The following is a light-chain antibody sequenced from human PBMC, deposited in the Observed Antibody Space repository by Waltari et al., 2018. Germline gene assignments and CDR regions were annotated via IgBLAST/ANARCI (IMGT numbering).Light chain of an antibody. CDR1: QDISSW. CDR2: SAS. CDR3: QQGNSFPPT. Sequence: IQMTQSPSSVSASVGERVTITCRASQDISSWLAWYQQKPGKAPKLLIYSASALQSGVPSRFSGSGSGTDFTLIINSLQPEDFATYYCQQGNSFPPTFGQGTKVEIK. V-gene: IGKV1-12*01. J-gene: IGKJ1*01.